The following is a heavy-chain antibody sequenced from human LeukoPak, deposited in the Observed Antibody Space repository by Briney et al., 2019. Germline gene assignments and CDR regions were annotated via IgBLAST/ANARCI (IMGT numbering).Heavy chain of an antibody. CDR3: ARLTNSGYYWLFDY. D-gene: IGHD3-22*01. Sequence: PGVSLRLSCAASGFTVSTSWMSWVRQAPGRGLEWLANINQGGSEKYYVDSVRGRFTISRDNAENSLFLQMNSLRAEDTAVYYCARLTNSGYYWLFDYWGQGTLVTVS. V-gene: IGHV3-7*04. CDR1: GFTVSTSW. CDR2: INQGGSEK. J-gene: IGHJ4*02.